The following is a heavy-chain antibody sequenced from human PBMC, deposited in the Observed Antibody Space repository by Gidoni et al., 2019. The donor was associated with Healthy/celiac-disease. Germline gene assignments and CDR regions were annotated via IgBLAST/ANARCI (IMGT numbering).Heavy chain of an antibody. J-gene: IGHJ3*02. CDR3: ARHGTEPRDDDAFDI. CDR1: GYSLTSYW. D-gene: IGHD1-1*01. CDR2: IYPGDSDT. V-gene: IGHV5-51*01. Sequence: EVQLVQSGAEVKKPGESLKLSCKGSGYSLTSYWIGWVRQMPGKGLEWMGIIYPGDSDTRYSPSFQGQVTISADKSISTAYLQWSSLKASDTAMYYCARHGTEPRDDDAFDIWGQGTMVTVSS.